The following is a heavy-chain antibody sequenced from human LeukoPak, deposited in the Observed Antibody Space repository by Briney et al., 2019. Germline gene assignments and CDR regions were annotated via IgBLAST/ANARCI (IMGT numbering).Heavy chain of an antibody. Sequence: GGSLRLSCAASGFTLSNAWMNWVRQAPGKGLEWVGNIQPDGSEGYPVDSVRGRFTISRDNARNSLFLQMNSLRVEDTAVYYCASQSYARFDPWGQGTLVTVSS. J-gene: IGHJ5*02. V-gene: IGHV3-7*01. D-gene: IGHD3-16*01. CDR3: ASQSYARFDP. CDR1: GFTLSNAW. CDR2: IQPDGSEG.